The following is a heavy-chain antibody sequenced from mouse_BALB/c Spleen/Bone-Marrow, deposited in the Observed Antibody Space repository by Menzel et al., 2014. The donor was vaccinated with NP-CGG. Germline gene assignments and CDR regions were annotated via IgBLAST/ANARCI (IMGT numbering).Heavy chain of an antibody. CDR2: INPYNDGT. D-gene: IGHD2-4*01. Sequence: LVESGPELVKPGASVKMSCKASGYTFTSYVMHWVKQKPGQGLEWIGHINPYNDGTKYNEKFKGKATLTSDKSSSTAYMELRSLTSEDSAVYYCARDGDYDWFAYWGQGTLVNGSA. J-gene: IGHJ3*01. CDR3: ARDGDYDWFAY. CDR1: GYTFTSYV. V-gene: IGHV1-14*01.